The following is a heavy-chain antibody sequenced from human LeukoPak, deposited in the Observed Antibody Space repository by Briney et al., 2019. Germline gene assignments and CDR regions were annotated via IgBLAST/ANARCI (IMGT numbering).Heavy chain of an antibody. CDR2: ISSSSSYI. D-gene: IGHD3-10*01. CDR3: ARGDYYGSGTPGY. J-gene: IGHJ4*02. Sequence: GGSLRLSCPASGFTFSDYSMSWVRQAPGKGLEWVSSISSSSSYIYYADSVKGRFTISRDNAKNSLYLQINSLRAEDTAVYYCARGDYYGSGTPGYWGQGTLVTVSS. V-gene: IGHV3-21*01. CDR1: GFTFSDYS.